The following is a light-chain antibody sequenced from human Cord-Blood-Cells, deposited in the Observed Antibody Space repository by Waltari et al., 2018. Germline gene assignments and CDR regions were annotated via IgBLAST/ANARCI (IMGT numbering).Light chain of an antibody. V-gene: IGKV3-15*01. CDR3: QQYNNWPAIT. CDR2: GAS. J-gene: IGKJ5*01. CDR1: QRVSSN. Sequence: EIVMPQSPATLSVSPGERATLSCRASQRVSSNLAWYQQKPGQAPRLLIYGASTRATGIPARFSGSGSGTEFTLTISSLQSEDFAVYYCQQYNNWPAITFGQGTRLEIK.